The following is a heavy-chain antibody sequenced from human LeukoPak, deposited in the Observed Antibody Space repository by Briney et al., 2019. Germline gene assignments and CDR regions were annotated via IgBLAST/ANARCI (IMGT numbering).Heavy chain of an antibody. CDR3: AKTLEFGSGSYSAEFDY. V-gene: IGHV3-23*01. Sequence: GGSLRLSCAVSGFLFSHYTMTWVRQAPGKGLEWVSAISGSGGSTYYADSVKGRFTISRDDSKNTLYLQMNSLRAEDTAVYYCAKTLEFGSGSYSAEFDYWGQGTLVTVSS. CDR2: ISGSGGST. D-gene: IGHD1-26*01. J-gene: IGHJ4*02. CDR1: GFLFSHYT.